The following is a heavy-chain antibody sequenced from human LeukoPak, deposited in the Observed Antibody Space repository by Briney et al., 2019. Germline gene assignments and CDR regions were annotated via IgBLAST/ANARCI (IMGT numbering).Heavy chain of an antibody. CDR2: ITGSSSTI. CDR3: ARDGGVDY. D-gene: IGHD6-25*01. CDR1: GGTFSIYS. J-gene: IGHJ4*02. Sequence: SCKASGGTFSIYSMHWVRQAPRKGLEWVSYITGSSSTIYYADSVKGRFTISRDNAKNSLYLQMDSLRDEDTAVYYCARDGGVDYWGQGTLVTVSS. V-gene: IGHV3-48*02.